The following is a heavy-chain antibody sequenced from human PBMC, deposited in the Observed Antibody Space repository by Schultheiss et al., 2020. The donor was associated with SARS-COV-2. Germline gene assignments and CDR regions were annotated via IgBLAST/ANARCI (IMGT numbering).Heavy chain of an antibody. CDR3: ARGRLPMLFDI. CDR1: GFTFSSYG. J-gene: IGHJ3*02. CDR2: ISSSSSYI. V-gene: IGHV3-21*01. Sequence: GGSLRLSCAASGFTFSSYGMHWVRQAPGKGLEWVSSISSSSSYIYYADSVKGRFTISRDNAKNSLYLQMNSLRAEDTAVYYCARGRLPMLFDIWGQGTMVTVSS. D-gene: IGHD3-10*02.